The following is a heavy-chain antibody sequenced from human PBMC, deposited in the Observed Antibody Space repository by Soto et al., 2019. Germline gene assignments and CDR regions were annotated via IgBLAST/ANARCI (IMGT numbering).Heavy chain of an antibody. J-gene: IGHJ4*02. Sequence: PSETLSLTCTVSGGSISSSSYYWCWIRHPPGKGLEWIGSIYYSGSTYYNPSLKSRVTISVDTSKNQFSLKLSSVTAADTAVYYCARVVWLGELLFPYWGQGTLVTVSS. CDR1: GGSISSSSYY. D-gene: IGHD3-10*01. CDR3: ARVVWLGELLFPY. V-gene: IGHV4-39*01. CDR2: IYYSGST.